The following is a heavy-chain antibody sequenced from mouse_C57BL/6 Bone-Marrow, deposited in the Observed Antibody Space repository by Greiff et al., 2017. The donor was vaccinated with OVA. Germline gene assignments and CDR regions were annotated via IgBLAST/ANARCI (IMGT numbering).Heavy chain of an antibody. CDR2: INYDGSST. J-gene: IGHJ1*03. V-gene: IGHV5-16*01. Sequence: EVKVVESEGGLVQPGSSMKLSCTASGFTFSDYYMAWVRQVPEKGLEWVANINYDGSSTYYLDSLKSRFIISRDNAKNILYLQMSSLKSEDTATYYCARERDYGSSYWYFDVWGTGTTVTVSS. CDR3: ARERDYGSSYWYFDV. D-gene: IGHD1-1*01. CDR1: GFTFSDYY.